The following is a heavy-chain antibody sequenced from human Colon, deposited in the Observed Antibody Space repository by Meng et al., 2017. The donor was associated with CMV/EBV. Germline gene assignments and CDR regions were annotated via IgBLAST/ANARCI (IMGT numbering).Heavy chain of an antibody. Sequence: GESLKISCEASGFTFSYSDMNWVRQAPGKGLEWVSGVSWNGSRPHYADSVKGRFIISRDSSRNFLYQQLNRLRPEDMAVYYCAKLSSGWPHYFDYWGQGTLVTVSS. CDR2: VSWNGSRP. V-gene: IGHV3-19*01. J-gene: IGHJ4*02. CDR3: AKLSSGWPHYFDY. D-gene: IGHD6-19*01. CDR1: GFTFSYSD.